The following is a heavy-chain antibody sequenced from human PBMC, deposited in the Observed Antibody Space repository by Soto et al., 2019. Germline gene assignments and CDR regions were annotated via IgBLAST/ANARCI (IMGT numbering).Heavy chain of an antibody. Sequence: VGSLRLSCAASGFTFSSYAMSWVRQAPGKGLEWVSAISGFGGTTYYADSVKGRFTISRDNSKNTLFLQMNSLRVEDTAVYYCARDRPRTNYVGNWFDPWGQGTLVTVSS. V-gene: IGHV3-23*01. CDR1: GFTFSSYA. J-gene: IGHJ5*02. D-gene: IGHD3-16*01. CDR3: ARDRPRTNYVGNWFDP. CDR2: ISGFGGTT.